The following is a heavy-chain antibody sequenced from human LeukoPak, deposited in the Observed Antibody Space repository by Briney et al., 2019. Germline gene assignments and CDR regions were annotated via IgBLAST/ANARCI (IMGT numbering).Heavy chain of an antibody. CDR2: ISYDGSNK. CDR1: GLTFSSYG. D-gene: IGHD2-2*01. V-gene: IGHV3-30*18. Sequence: GGSLRLSCAASGLTFSSYGMHWVRQAPGKGLEWVAVISYDGSNKYYADSVKGRFTISRDNSKNTLYLQMNSLRAEDTAVYYCAKDRSSTSSSNYYYYYYGMDVWGQGTTVTVSS. J-gene: IGHJ6*02. CDR3: AKDRSSTSSSNYYYYYYGMDV.